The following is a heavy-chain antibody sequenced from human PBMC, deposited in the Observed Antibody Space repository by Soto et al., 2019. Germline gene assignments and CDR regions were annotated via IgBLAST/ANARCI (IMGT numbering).Heavy chain of an antibody. CDR1: GGSISTVDYW. V-gene: IGHV4-30-4*01. D-gene: IGHD7-27*01. J-gene: IGHJ4*02. CDR2: IYDGGRT. CDR3: ARGPSGDKVDS. Sequence: QVQLQESGPGLVKPSQTLSLTCTVSGGSISTVDYWWSWIRQSPDMGLEWIGHIYDGGRTYNNPSRESRVTMSVDTSKSQHSLPLSSVSAADTAVYYCARGPSGDKVDSWGQGTLVTVSS.